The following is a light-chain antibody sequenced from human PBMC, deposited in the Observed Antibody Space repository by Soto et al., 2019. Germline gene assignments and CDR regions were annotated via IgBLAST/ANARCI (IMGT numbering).Light chain of an antibody. V-gene: IGLV2-14*03. Sequence: QSVLTQPASVSGSPGPSITISCTGTSSDVGGYKYVSWYQQHPGKAPKLMIYDIRNRPSGVSNRFSGSKSGNTASLTISGLQAEDEADYYCSSCTSSSTRVFGPGTKLTVL. CDR3: SSCTSSSTRV. CDR1: SSDVGGYKY. CDR2: DIR. J-gene: IGLJ1*01.